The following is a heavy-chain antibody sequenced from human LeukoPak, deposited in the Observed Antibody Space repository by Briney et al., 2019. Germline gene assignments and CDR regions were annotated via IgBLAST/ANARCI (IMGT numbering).Heavy chain of an antibody. V-gene: IGHV1-46*01. Sequence: ASVKVSCKASGYTFTSYYMHWVRQAPGQGLEWMGIINPSGGSTSYAQKFQGRVTMTRDTSTSTVYMELSSLRSEDTAVYYCAFGEVVVTAIGYYYGMDVWGQGTTVTVSS. CDR3: AFGEVVVTAIGYYYGMDV. D-gene: IGHD2-21*02. CDR2: INPSGGST. J-gene: IGHJ6*02. CDR1: GYTFTSYY.